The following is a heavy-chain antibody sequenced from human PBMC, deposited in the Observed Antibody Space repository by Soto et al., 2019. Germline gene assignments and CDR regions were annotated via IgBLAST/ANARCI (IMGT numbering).Heavy chain of an antibody. CDR3: ARSPSSSWFGGGAFDI. Sequence: ASETLSLTCAVSGGSISSSHWWTWVRQPPGKGLDWIGEIFHSGSTNYNPSLRSRVTISLDKSRNHFSLTLRSVTAADTAVYYCARSPSSSWFGGGAFDIWGQGTMVTVSS. CDR1: GGSISSSHW. CDR2: IFHSGST. D-gene: IGHD6-13*01. J-gene: IGHJ3*02. V-gene: IGHV4-4*02.